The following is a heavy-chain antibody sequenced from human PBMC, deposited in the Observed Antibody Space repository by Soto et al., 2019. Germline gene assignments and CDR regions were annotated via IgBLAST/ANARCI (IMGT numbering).Heavy chain of an antibody. Sequence: PGGSLRLSCTASGFTFGDYAMSWFRQAPGKGLEWVGFIRSKAYGGTTEYAASVKGRFTISRDDSKSIAYLQMNSLKTEDTAVYYCTRDKSAMTMIVVAYDAFDIWGQGTMVTVSS. D-gene: IGHD3-22*01. V-gene: IGHV3-49*03. CDR2: IRSKAYGGTT. J-gene: IGHJ3*02. CDR3: TRDKSAMTMIVVAYDAFDI. CDR1: GFTFGDYA.